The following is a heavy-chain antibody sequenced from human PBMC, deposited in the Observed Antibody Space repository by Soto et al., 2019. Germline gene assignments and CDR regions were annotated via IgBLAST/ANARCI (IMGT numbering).Heavy chain of an antibody. Sequence: SETLSLTCTVSGGSISSGGYYWSWIRQHPGKGLEWIGYIYYSGSTYYNPSLKSRVTISVDTSKNQFSLKLSSVTAADTAVYYCAREGSVAGRDYWGQGTLVTVSS. V-gene: IGHV4-31*03. J-gene: IGHJ4*02. D-gene: IGHD6-19*01. CDR2: IYYSGST. CDR3: AREGSVAGRDY. CDR1: GGSISSGGYY.